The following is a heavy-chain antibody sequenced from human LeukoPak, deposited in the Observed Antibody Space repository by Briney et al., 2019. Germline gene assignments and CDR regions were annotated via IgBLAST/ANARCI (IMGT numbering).Heavy chain of an antibody. CDR2: ISSDGRNT. CDR1: GFTFSNYV. D-gene: IGHD3-3*01. V-gene: IGHV3-64*01. CDR3: ARVRNYDFRGGYDS. Sequence: GGSLRLSCAASGFTFSNYVMYWVRQPPGKGLEYASAISSDGRNTYYANSVKSRFTISIDNSKNNLYLQMGSLRAEDMAVYYCARVRNYDFRGGYDSWGQGTLVTVSS. J-gene: IGHJ4*02.